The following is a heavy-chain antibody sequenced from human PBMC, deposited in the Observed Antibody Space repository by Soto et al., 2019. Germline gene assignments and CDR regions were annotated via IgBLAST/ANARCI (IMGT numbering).Heavy chain of an antibody. V-gene: IGHV1-69*13. J-gene: IGHJ5*02. CDR2: IIPIFGTA. Sequence: GASVKVSCKASGGTFSCYAISWVRQAPGQGLEWMGGIIPIFGTANYAQKFQGRVTITADESTSTAYMELSSLRSEDTAVYYCPSVYGITGTNLPFGLDPWGQGILGTVSS. CDR3: PSVYGITGTNLPFGLDP. CDR1: GGTFSCYA. D-gene: IGHD1-7*01.